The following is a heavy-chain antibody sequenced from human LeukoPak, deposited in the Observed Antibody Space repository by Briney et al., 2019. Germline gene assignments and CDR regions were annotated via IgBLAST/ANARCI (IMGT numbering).Heavy chain of an antibody. CDR3: AIYDRAPACFDY. CDR1: GFTFSSYA. V-gene: IGHV3-23*01. Sequence: SGGSLRLSCAASGFTFSSYAMSWVRQASGKGLEWVSAISGSGGSTYYADSVKGRFTISRDNSKNTLYLQMNSLRAEDTAVYYCAIYDRAPACFDYWGQGTLVTVSS. D-gene: IGHD5/OR15-5a*01. CDR2: ISGSGGST. J-gene: IGHJ4*02.